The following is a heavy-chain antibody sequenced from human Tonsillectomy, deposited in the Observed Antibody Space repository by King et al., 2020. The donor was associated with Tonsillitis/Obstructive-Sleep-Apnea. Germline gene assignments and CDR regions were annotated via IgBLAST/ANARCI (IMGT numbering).Heavy chain of an antibody. Sequence: EKQLVQSGGGLVQPGDSLRLSCAPSGLSVSTNYMSWVRQAPGKGLEWVSVIYGGGSTYYADSVKGRFTISRHNSKNTFYLQMNSLRVEDTAVYYCARSEGGFRDRGQGTLVTVSS. CDR1: GLSVSTNY. D-gene: IGHD3-16*01. V-gene: IGHV3-53*04. CDR2: IYGGGST. J-gene: IGHJ4*02. CDR3: ARSEGGFRD.